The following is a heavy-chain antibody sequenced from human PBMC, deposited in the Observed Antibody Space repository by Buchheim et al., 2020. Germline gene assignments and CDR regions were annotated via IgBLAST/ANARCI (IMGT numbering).Heavy chain of an antibody. J-gene: IGHJ6*03. CDR2: IIPIFGTA. D-gene: IGHD6-6*01. V-gene: IGHV1-69*01. Sequence: QVQLVQSGAEVKKPGSSVKVSCKASGGTFSSYAISWVRQAPGQGLEWMGGIIPIFGTANYAQKFQGRVTITADESTSTAYMELSSLRSEDTAVYYCARDPTALDSSSSAEREDVYYYYMDVWGKGTT. CDR1: GGTFSSYA. CDR3: ARDPTALDSSSSAEREDVYYYYMDV.